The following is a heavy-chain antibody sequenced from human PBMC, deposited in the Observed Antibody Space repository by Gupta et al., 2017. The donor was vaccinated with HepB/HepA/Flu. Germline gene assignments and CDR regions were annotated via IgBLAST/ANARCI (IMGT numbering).Heavy chain of an antibody. D-gene: IGHD3-9*01. CDR3: ARGSNDWHGIDF. Sequence: YADSVEGPFTISRDDVTNTLYLQMNSLRAEDTAIYYCARGSNDWHGIDFWGQGTLVTVSS. J-gene: IGHJ4*02. V-gene: IGHV3-74*01.